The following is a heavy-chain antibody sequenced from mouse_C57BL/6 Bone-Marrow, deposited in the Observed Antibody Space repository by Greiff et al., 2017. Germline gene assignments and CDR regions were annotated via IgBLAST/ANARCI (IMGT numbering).Heavy chain of an antibody. J-gene: IGHJ4*01. CDR2: IYLGNGYT. CDR1: GYTFTSYG. CDR3: ARFYYGSSSYYAMDY. V-gene: IGHV1-58*01. Sequence: EVQLQQSGAELVRPGSSVKMSCKTSGYTFTSYGINWVKQRPGQGLEWIGYIYLGNGYTEYNEKFKGKATLTSDTSSSTAYMQLSSLTSGYSAIYFCARFYYGSSSYYAMDYWGQGTSVTVSS. D-gene: IGHD1-1*01.